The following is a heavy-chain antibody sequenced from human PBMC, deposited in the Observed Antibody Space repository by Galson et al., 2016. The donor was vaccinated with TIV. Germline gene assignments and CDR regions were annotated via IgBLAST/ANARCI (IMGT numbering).Heavy chain of an antibody. J-gene: IGHJ3*01. CDR3: STDRLWKDVWDGVGF. CDR1: GFSFSHYG. V-gene: IGHV3-33*01. Sequence: SLRLSCATSGFSFSHYGMHWVRQAPGKGLEWLAVIRYDDLTTFYADSVKDRFFISRDDSRSTLYLDITSLTIDDTALYYCSTDRLWKDVWDGVGFWGQGTMVTVS. D-gene: IGHD1-1*01. CDR2: IRYDDLTT.